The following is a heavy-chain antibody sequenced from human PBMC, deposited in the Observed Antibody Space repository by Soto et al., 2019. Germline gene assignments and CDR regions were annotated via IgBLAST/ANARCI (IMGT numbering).Heavy chain of an antibody. J-gene: IGHJ6*02. V-gene: IGHV3-48*03. CDR3: ARDLGFASDYYYYGMDV. Sequence: PGGSLRLSCAASGFTFSSYEMNWVRQAPGKGLEWVSYISSSGSTIYYADSVKGRFTISRDNAKNSLYLQMNSLRAEDTAVYYCARDLGFASDYYYYGMDVWGQGTTVTVSS. CDR1: GFTFSSYE. D-gene: IGHD3-10*01. CDR2: ISSSGSTI.